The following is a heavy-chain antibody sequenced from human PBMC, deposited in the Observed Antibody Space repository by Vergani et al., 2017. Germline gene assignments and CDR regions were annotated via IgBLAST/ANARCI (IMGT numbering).Heavy chain of an antibody. CDR1: GFPFSDYG. CDR2: ISYDGNKK. J-gene: IGHJ6*03. CDR3: ARDFLTRVTTLDYYYMGV. D-gene: IGHD1-1*01. V-gene: IGHV3-30*03. Sequence: QVQLVESGGGEVQPGRSLRLSCSAAGFPFSDYGVHWVRQAPGKGLEWVSVISYDGNKKNYADSVKGRFTISIDNSKNTLYLEMNALRAEDTAVYYCARDFLTRVTTLDYYYMGVWGKGTTVTVPS.